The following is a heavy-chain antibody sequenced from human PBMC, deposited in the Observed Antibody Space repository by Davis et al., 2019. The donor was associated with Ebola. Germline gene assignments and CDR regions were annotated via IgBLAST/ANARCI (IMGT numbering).Heavy chain of an antibody. J-gene: IGHJ4*02. D-gene: IGHD1-14*01. Sequence: GESLKISCVASEFTFRSYWLHWVRQAPGKGLEWVSRLYTDGSTTNYADSVRGRFHISRDNAKNTLFLQMNSLRADDTAVYYCARDVAGRAGYWGQGTLVTVSS. CDR3: ARDVAGRAGY. V-gene: IGHV3-74*01. CDR1: EFTFRSYW. CDR2: LYTDGSTT.